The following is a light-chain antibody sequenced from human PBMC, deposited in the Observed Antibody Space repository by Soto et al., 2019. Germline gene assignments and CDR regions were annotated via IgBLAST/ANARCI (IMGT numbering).Light chain of an antibody. J-gene: IGLJ3*02. CDR3: SSYTSGSTWL. CDR1: SSDVGGYNY. V-gene: IGLV2-14*01. CDR2: EVS. Sequence: QSALTQPASVSGSPGQSITISCTGTSSDVGGYNYVSWYQQHPGKAPKLMIYEVSNRPSGVSNRFSGSKSGNTASLTISGLQAEDEADYYCSSYTSGSTWLFGGGTKLTV.